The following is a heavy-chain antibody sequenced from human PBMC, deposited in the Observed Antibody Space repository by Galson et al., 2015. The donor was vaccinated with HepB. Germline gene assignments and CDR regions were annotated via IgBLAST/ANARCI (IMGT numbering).Heavy chain of an antibody. Sequence: LRLSCAASGFPFSDYYMSWIRQAPGKGLEWVSYIGFSSRTIYYADSVKGRFTISRDNAKNSLYLQMNSLRAEDTAVYYCASGEGTFFDYWGQGTLVTVSS. CDR2: IGFSSRTI. V-gene: IGHV3-11*01. J-gene: IGHJ4*02. CDR3: ASGEGTFFDY. CDR1: GFPFSDYY. D-gene: IGHD1-1*01.